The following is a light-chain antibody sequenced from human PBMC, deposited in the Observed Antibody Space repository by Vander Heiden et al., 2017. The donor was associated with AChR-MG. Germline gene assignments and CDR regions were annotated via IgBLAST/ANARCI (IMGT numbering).Light chain of an antibody. V-gene: IGLV2-14*01. J-gene: IGLJ3*02. CDR2: EVS. Sequence: QSALTQPASVSGSPGQWHTISCNGTSSDVGGYNDVSWYHQHPGKAPKLMIYEVSNRPSGVSNRFSGSKSGNTASLTISGLQAEDEADYYCSSYTSSSTWVFGGGTKLTVL. CDR1: SSDVGGYND. CDR3: SSYTSSSTWV.